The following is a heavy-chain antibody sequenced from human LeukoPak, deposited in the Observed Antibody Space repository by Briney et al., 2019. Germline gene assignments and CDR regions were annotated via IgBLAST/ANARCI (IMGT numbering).Heavy chain of an antibody. D-gene: IGHD5-18*01. CDR2: TYYSGST. J-gene: IGHJ4*02. V-gene: IGHV4-59*01. CDR3: ARDLRVKGHSYAGSYFDY. Sequence: SETLSLTCTVSGGSISSYYWSWIRQPPGKGLEWIGYTYYSGSTNYNPSLKSRVTISVDTSKNQFSLKLSSVTAADTAVYYCARDLRVKGHSYAGSYFDYWGQGTLVTVSS. CDR1: GGSISSYY.